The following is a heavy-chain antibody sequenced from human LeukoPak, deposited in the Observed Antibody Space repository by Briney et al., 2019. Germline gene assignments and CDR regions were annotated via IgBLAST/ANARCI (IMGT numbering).Heavy chain of an antibody. Sequence: PGASLRLSCAVSGLSLSGYAMHWVRHAPGKGLEWVSGIGTSGPGTFHADSVKGRFTISRDNSKNTLYLQMNSLRGEDTAVYYCARKEVTTPRFFLYVWGRGTTVTVSS. J-gene: IGHJ6*02. CDR2: IGTSGPGT. D-gene: IGHD4-17*01. CDR3: ARKEVTTPRFFLYV. V-gene: IGHV3-23*01. CDR1: GLSLSGYA.